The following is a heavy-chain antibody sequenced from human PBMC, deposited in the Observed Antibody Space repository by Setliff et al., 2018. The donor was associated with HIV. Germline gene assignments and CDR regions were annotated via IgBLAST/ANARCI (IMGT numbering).Heavy chain of an antibody. CDR3: AGLRPVVVY. J-gene: IGHJ4*02. V-gene: IGHV4-39*01. CDR1: GGSISSSSYY. CDR2: VYYSGST. Sequence: SETLSLTCTVSGGSISSSSYYWGLIRQPPGKGLEWIGSVYYSGSTYYNPSLKSRVTISVDTSKNQFSLKLSSVTAADTAVYYCAGLRPVVVYWGQGTLVTVSS. D-gene: IGHD2-15*01.